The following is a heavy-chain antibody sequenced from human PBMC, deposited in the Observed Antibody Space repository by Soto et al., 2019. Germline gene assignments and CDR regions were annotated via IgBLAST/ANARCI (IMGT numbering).Heavy chain of an antibody. V-gene: IGHV4-59*01. Sequence: SETLSLTCTVSGGSISSYYWSWIRQPPGKGLEWIGYIYYSGSTNYNPSLKSRVTISVDTSKNQFSLKLSSVTAADTAVYYCASYSNYNHYWGQGTLVTVSS. CDR3: ASYSNYNHY. D-gene: IGHD4-4*01. CDR2: IYYSGST. J-gene: IGHJ4*02. CDR1: GGSISSYY.